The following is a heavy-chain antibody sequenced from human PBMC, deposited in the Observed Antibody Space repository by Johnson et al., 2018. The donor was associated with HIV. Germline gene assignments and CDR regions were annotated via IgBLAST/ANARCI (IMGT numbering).Heavy chain of an antibody. V-gene: IGHV3-11*04. CDR1: GFTFSDYY. J-gene: IGHJ3*02. Sequence: VQLVESGGGLVKPGGSLRLSCAASGFTFSDYYMSWIRQAPGKGLEWVSYISSSGSTIYYADSVKGRFTISRYNAKNSLYLQMNSLRAEDTAVYYCARYAVDTAMARTRDDAFDIWGQGTMVTVSS. CDR3: ARYAVDTAMARTRDDAFDI. D-gene: IGHD5-18*01. CDR2: ISSSGSTI.